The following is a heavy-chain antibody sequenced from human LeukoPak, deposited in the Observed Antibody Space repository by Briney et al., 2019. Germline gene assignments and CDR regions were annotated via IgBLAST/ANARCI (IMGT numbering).Heavy chain of an antibody. Sequence: SETLSLTCTVSGGSIRGYFWSWIRQPQGKGLEWIGHIYSSGSTTYTPSLQGRVTISLDTSKNQFSLKLSSVTAADTAVYYCARHYDSGSYPLDFWGQGTLVTVSS. J-gene: IGHJ4*02. CDR3: ARHYDSGSYPLDF. CDR1: GGSIRGYF. CDR2: IYSSGST. D-gene: IGHD3-10*01. V-gene: IGHV4-59*08.